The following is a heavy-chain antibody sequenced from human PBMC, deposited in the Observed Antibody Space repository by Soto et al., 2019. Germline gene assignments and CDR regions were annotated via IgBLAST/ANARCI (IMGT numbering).Heavy chain of an antibody. D-gene: IGHD2-2*01. J-gene: IGHJ5*02. CDR1: GGSFSGYY. Sequence: SETLSLTCAVYGGSFSGYYWSWIRQPPGKGLEWIGEINHSGSTNYNPSLKSRVTISVDTSKNQFSLKLSSVTAADTAVYYCARGRDVVVPAAMPRGWFDPWGQGTLVTVSS. CDR3: ARGRDVVVPAAMPRGWFDP. CDR2: INHSGST. V-gene: IGHV4-34*01.